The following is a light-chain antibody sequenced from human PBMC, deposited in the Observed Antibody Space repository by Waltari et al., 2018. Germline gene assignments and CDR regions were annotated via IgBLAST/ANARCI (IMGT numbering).Light chain of an antibody. Sequence: QSALTQPPSVSGSPGQSLTISCTGTSSDVGPYNLVSWYQQHPGKAPKLMIYEGSKRPSGVSNRFSGSKSGNTASLTISGLQAEDEADYYCCSYAGSSTWVFGGGTKLTVL. CDR3: CSYAGSSTWV. CDR1: SSDVGPYNL. CDR2: EGS. J-gene: IGLJ3*02. V-gene: IGLV2-23*01.